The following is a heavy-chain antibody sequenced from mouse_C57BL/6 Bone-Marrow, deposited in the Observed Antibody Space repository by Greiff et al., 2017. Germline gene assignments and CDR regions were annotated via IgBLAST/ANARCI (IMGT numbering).Heavy chain of an antibody. V-gene: IGHV3-6*01. CDR2: ISYDGSN. J-gene: IGHJ2*01. CDR3: ARAGYYGSSFDY. D-gene: IGHD1-1*01. CDR1: GYSIPSGYY. Sequence: VQLQQSGPGLVKPSQSLSLTCSVTGYSIPSGYYWNWIRQFPGNKLEWMGYISYDGSNNYNPSLKNRISITRDTSKNQFFLKLNSVTTEDTATYYCARAGYYGSSFDYWGQGTTLTVSS.